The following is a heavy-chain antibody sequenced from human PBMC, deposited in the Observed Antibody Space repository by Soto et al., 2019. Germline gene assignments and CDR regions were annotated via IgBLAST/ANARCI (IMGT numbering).Heavy chain of an antibody. J-gene: IGHJ6*02. CDR1: GFTFSSYG. CDR3: ARGLIAVAVPHYYYGMDV. V-gene: IGHV3-33*01. CDR2: IWYDGSNK. D-gene: IGHD6-19*01. Sequence: QVQLVESGGGVVQPGRSLRLSCAASGFTFSSYGMHWVRQAPGKGLEWVAVIWYDGSNKYYADSVKGRFTISRDNSKNTLYLQMNSLRAEDTAVYYCARGLIAVAVPHYYYGMDVWGQGTTVTVSS.